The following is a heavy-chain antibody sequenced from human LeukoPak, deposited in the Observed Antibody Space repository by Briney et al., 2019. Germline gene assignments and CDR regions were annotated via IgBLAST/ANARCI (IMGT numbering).Heavy chain of an antibody. CDR2: ISYDGSNK. CDR3: ARDGPKDYYFDY. D-gene: IGHD2-15*01. CDR1: GFTFSSYA. J-gene: IGHJ4*02. Sequence: GRSLRLSCAASGFTFSSYAMHWVRQAPGKGLEWVAVISYDGSNKYYADSVKGRFTISRDNSKNTLYLQMNSLRAEDTAVYYCARDGPKDYYFDYWGQGTLVTVSS. V-gene: IGHV3-30-3*01.